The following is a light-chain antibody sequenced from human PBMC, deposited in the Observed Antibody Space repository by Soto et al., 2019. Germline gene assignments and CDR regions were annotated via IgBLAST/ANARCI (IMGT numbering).Light chain of an antibody. CDR3: QQYNDWPPLT. J-gene: IGKJ4*01. V-gene: IGKV3-15*01. CDR1: QSVSSN. CDR2: GAS. Sequence: EIVMTQSPATLSVSPGERATLSCRASQSVSSNLAWYQQKPGQAPRLLIYGASTRATGIPARFSGGGSETEFTLTIGSLQSEDFAVYYCQQYNDWPPLTFGGGTKVEIK.